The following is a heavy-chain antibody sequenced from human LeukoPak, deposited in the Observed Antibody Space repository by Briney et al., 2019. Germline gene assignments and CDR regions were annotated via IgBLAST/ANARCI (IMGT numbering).Heavy chain of an antibody. V-gene: IGHV3-53*05. Sequence: GGSLRLSCAASGFTVSRSYMIWARQAPGKGLEWVSVIYSGGTTYYADSVKGRFTISRDNSKNTLYLQMNSLRAEDTAVYYCAKGAPYYYDSSGYYFFDYWGQGTLVTVSS. CDR1: GFTVSRSY. D-gene: IGHD3-22*01. J-gene: IGHJ4*02. CDR3: AKGAPYYYDSSGYYFFDY. CDR2: IYSGGTT.